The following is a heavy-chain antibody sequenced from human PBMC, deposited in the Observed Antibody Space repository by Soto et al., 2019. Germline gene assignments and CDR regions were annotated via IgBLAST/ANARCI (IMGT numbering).Heavy chain of an antibody. J-gene: IGHJ5*02. D-gene: IGHD3-3*01. V-gene: IGHV4-31*03. CDR2: IYYSGST. CDR1: GGSISSGGYY. CDR3: ARGRAGCFWSGRDDTWFDP. Sequence: QVQLQESGPGLVKPSQTLSLTCTVSGGSISSGGYYWSWIRQHPGKGLEWIGYIYYSGSTYYNPSLKSRLTISVDTSKNRFSLKLSSVTAADTAVYYCARGRAGCFWSGRDDTWFDPWGQGTLVTVSS.